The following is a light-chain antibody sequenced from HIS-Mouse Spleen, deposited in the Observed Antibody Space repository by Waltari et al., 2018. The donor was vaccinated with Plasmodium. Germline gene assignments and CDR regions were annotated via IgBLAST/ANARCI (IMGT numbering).Light chain of an antibody. Sequence: DIQMTQSPSSLSVSVGDRVTITCQASQDISNYLNWYQQKPGKAPKLLIYDASNLETGVPSRFSGSGSGTDFTFTISSLQPEDIATYYCQQYDNLPLTFGGGNKVEIK. CDR2: DAS. CDR3: QQYDNLPLT. J-gene: IGKJ4*01. V-gene: IGKV1-33*01. CDR1: QDISNY.